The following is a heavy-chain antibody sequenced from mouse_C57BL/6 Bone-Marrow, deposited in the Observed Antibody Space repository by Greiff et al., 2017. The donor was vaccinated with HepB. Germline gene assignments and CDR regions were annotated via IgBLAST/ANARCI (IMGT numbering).Heavy chain of an antibody. D-gene: IGHD1-1*01. CDR1: GFNIKDDY. Sequence: EVKLMESGAELVRPGASVKLSCTASGFNIKDDYMHWVKQRPEQGLEWIGWIDPENGDTEYASKVQGKATITADTYSNTAYLQLSSLTSEDTAVYYCTTVITTVVTYWYFDVWGTGTTVTVSS. CDR3: TTVITTVVTYWYFDV. CDR2: IDPENGDT. J-gene: IGHJ1*03. V-gene: IGHV14-4*01.